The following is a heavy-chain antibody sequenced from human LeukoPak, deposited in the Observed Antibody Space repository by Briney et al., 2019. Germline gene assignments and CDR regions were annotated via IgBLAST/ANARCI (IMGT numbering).Heavy chain of an antibody. J-gene: IGHJ5*02. CDR2: IYYSGST. Sequence: SSETLSLTCTVSSDSISSSSYYWGWIRQPPGKGLEWIGSIYYSGSTYYNPSLKSRVTISVDTSKNQFSLKLSSVTSADTAVYYCARRRRVRGYCSGGSCYNWFDPWGQGTLVTVSS. D-gene: IGHD2-15*01. CDR3: ARRRRVRGYCSGGSCYNWFDP. V-gene: IGHV4-39*01. CDR1: SDSISSSSYY.